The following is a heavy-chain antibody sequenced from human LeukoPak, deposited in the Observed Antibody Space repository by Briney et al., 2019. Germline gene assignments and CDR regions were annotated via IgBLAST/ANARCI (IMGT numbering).Heavy chain of an antibody. V-gene: IGHV4-31*03. CDR2: IYYSGST. D-gene: IGHD3-9*01. CDR3: ARVTYHDILTGYYTGYYFDY. J-gene: IGHJ4*02. CDR1: GGSISNGGYY. Sequence: SETLSLTCTVSGGSISNGGYYWSWIRQHPGKGPEWIGYIYYSGSTYYNPSLKSRVTISVDTSKNQFSLKLSSVTAADTAVYYCARVTYHDILTGYYTGYYFDYWGQGTLVTVSS.